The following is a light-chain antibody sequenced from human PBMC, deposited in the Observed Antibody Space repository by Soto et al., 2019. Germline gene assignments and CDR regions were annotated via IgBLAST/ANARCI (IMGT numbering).Light chain of an antibody. Sequence: DVVMSQSPRSLPVTLGQPASISCRSSQSLVYSDGNTYLHWFQQRPDQSPRRLIYKLSERDYGVPDIFSGSGSGTDFTLKISKVEAEDFAVYYCMQGTLLPWMFGEGTKVEIK. CDR3: MQGTLLPWM. CDR2: KLS. V-gene: IGKV2-30*01. CDR1: QSLVYSDGNTY. J-gene: IGKJ1*01.